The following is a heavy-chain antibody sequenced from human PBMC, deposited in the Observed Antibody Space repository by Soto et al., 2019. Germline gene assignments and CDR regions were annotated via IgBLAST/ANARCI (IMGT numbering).Heavy chain of an antibody. CDR1: GAFIGSYY. CDR3: ATEIDN. Sequence: SVTMSLTWTVGGAFIGSYYRRWIRPPPWKGLEWIGYIYFRGSTNYTPSLKSRVTISVDMSKNQFSLKLSSVTAADTAVYYCATEIDNWGLEAAVTISS. V-gene: IGHV4-59*12. CDR2: IYFRGST. J-gene: IGHJ4*01.